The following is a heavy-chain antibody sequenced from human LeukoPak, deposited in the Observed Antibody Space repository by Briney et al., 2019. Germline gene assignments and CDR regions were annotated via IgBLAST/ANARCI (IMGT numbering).Heavy chain of an antibody. D-gene: IGHD3-16*02. CDR2: ISGNGGST. V-gene: IGHV3-23*01. J-gene: IGHJ3*02. Sequence: GGSLRLSCTGSGFTFSSHGLTWVRQAPGKGLEWVASISGNGGSTFYADSLRGQFTISRDNSKNTLYLQMNSLRAEDTAVYYCAKELGMITFGGVIPTTGAFDIWGQGTMVTVSS. CDR1: GFTFSSHG. CDR3: AKELGMITFGGVIPTTGAFDI.